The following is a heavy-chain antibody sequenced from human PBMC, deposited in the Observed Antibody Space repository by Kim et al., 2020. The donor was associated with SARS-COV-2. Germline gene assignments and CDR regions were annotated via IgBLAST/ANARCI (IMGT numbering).Heavy chain of an antibody. D-gene: IGHD3-3*01. V-gene: IGHV1-24*01. CDR1: GYTLTELS. CDR3: ATSPGVWGGYSANWFDP. Sequence: ASVKVSCKVSGYTLTELSMHWVRQAPGKGLDWMGGFDPEDGETIYAQKFQGRVTMTEDTSTDTAYMELSSLRSEDTAVYYCATSPGVWGGYSANWFDPWGQGTLVTVSS. J-gene: IGHJ5*02. CDR2: FDPEDGET.